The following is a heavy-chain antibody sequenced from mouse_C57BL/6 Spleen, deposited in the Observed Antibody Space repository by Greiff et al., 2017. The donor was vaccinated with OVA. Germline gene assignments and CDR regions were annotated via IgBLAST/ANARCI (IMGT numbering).Heavy chain of an antibody. Sequence: VQLKESGGGLVKPGGSLKLSCAASGFTFSSYAMSWVRQTPEKRLEWVATISYGGSYTYYPDNVKGRFTISRDNAKNNLYLQMSHLKSEDTAMYYCARGDYDYDGTNFDYWGQGTTLTVSS. V-gene: IGHV5-4*01. CDR1: GFTFSSYA. J-gene: IGHJ2*01. CDR2: ISYGGSYT. CDR3: ARGDYDYDGTNFDY. D-gene: IGHD2-4*01.